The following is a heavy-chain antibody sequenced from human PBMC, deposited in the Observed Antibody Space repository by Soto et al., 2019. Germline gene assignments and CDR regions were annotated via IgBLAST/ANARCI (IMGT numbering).Heavy chain of an antibody. Sequence: QLQLQESGSGLVKPSQTLSLTCAVSGGSISSGGYSWSWIRQPPGKGLEWIGYIYHSGSTYYNPSLRSRLTMSVDRSQIQFPLKLSSVTSADTPVDYCAAGGALPRYCGGQGTLVTVSS. CDR2: IYHSGST. CDR1: GGSISSGGYS. J-gene: IGHJ4*02. D-gene: IGHD2-8*02. CDR3: AAGGALPRYC. V-gene: IGHV4-30-2*01.